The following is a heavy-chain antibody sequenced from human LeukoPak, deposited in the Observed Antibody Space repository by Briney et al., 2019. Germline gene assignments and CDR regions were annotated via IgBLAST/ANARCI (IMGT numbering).Heavy chain of an antibody. J-gene: IGHJ4*02. CDR3: ARDKYSSGPYYFDY. V-gene: IGHV3-48*01. CDR1: GFTFSSYS. CDR2: ISSSSSTI. D-gene: IGHD6-19*01. Sequence: SGGSLRLSCAASGFTFSSYSMNWVRQAPGKGLEWVSYISSSSSTIYYADSVKGRFTISRDNAKNSPYLQMNSLRAEDTAVYYCARDKYSSGPYYFDYWGQGTLVTVSS.